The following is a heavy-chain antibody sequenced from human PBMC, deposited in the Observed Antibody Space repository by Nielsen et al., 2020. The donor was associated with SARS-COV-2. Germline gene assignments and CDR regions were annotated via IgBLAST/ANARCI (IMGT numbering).Heavy chain of an antibody. J-gene: IGHJ4*02. CDR2: INHSGST. D-gene: IGHD1-20*01. CDR1: GGSFSGYY. V-gene: IGHV4-34*01. Sequence: SETLSLTCAVYGGSFSGYYWSWIRQPPGKGLEWIGEINHSGSTNYNPSLKSRVTISVDTSKNQFSLKLSSVTAADTAVYYCARGGNWNDYFDYWGQGTLVTVSS. CDR3: ARGGNWNDYFDY.